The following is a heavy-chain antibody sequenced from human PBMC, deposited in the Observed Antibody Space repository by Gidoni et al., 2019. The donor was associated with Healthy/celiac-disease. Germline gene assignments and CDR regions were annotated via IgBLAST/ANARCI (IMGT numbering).Heavy chain of an antibody. J-gene: IGHJ5*02. Sequence: QLQLQESGPGLVKPSETLSLTCTVSGGSISSSSYYWGWIRHPPGTGLEWIGSIYYSGSTYYNPALKSQVTISVDTSKNQFSLKLSSGTAADTAVYYCARQGPTIVLMVLLDVGWFDPWGQGTLVTVSS. V-gene: IGHV4-39*01. CDR2: IYYSGST. CDR3: ARQGPTIVLMVLLDVGWFDP. CDR1: GGSISSSSYY. D-gene: IGHD2-8*01.